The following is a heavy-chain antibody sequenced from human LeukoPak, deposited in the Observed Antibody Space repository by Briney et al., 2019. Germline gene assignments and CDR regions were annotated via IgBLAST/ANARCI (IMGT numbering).Heavy chain of an antibody. V-gene: IGHV3-33*01. J-gene: IGHJ6*02. CDR3: AREPVGLYYGMDV. Sequence: PGGSLRLSCAASGFTFSSYVMHWVRQAPGKGLEWVAVIWSDGSDKYDADSVKGRFTISRDHSENTLYLQMNSLRAEDTAVYYCAREPVGLYYGMDVWGLGTTVTVSS. CDR2: IWSDGSDK. CDR1: GFTFSSYV. D-gene: IGHD1-26*01.